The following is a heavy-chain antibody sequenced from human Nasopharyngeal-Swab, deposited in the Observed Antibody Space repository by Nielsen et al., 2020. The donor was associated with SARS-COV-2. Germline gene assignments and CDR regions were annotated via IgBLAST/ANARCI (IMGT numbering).Heavy chain of an antibody. Sequence: SETLSLTCTVSGDSINNHYWSWIRQPAGKGLQWIGRLYTSGSTTFKPPPNYNPPLKSRVSMSLDTSKNQFSPRLTSVTAADTAVYYCARDGGTWFDPWGQGTLVTVSS. CDR2: LYTSGSTTFKPPP. CDR3: ARDGGTWFDP. CDR1: GDSINNHY. V-gene: IGHV4-4*07. J-gene: IGHJ5*02. D-gene: IGHD3-16*01.